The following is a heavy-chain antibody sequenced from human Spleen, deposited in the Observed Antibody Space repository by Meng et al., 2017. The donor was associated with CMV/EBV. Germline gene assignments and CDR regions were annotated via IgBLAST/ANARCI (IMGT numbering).Heavy chain of an antibody. CDR2: INHSGST. V-gene: IGHV4-34*01. D-gene: IGHD6-25*01. CDR3: ARKREGDFDY. J-gene: IGHJ4*02. Sequence: QVQLKQGGAGLLKPSETPSRTCAVYGGSFSGYYWSWIRQPPGKGLEWIGEINHSGSTNYNPSLKSRVTISVDTSKNQFSLKLSSVTAADTAVYYCARKREGDFDYWGQGTLVTVSS. CDR1: GGSFSGYY.